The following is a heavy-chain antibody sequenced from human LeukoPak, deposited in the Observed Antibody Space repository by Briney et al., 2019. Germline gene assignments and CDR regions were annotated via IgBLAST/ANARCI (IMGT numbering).Heavy chain of an antibody. Sequence: PSETLSLTCTVSGDSISSSSYYWGWIRQPPGKGLEWIGSIYYSGNTYYNPSLKSRVTISGDTSKNQFSLKLSSVTAADTAVYYCARGYSSSLSKFDYWGQGTLVTVSS. V-gene: IGHV4-39*01. D-gene: IGHD6-13*01. J-gene: IGHJ4*02. CDR2: IYYSGNT. CDR1: GDSISSSSYY. CDR3: ARGYSSSLSKFDY.